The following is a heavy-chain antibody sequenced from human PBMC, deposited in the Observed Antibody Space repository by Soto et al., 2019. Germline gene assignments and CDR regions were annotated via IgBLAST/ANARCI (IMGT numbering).Heavy chain of an antibody. J-gene: IGHJ4*02. CDR2: IYHSGST. Sequence: RSLTCAVSGYSMSSGYYWGWIRQPPGKGLEWIGSIYHSGSTYYNPSLKSRVTISVDTSKNQFSLKLSSVTAADTAVYYCAREVHIVVVVAALQFDYWGQGTLVTVSS. V-gene: IGHV4-38-2*02. D-gene: IGHD2-15*01. CDR1: GYSMSSGYY. CDR3: AREVHIVVVVAALQFDY.